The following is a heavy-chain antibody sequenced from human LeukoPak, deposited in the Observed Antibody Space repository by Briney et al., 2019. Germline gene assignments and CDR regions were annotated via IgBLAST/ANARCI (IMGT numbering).Heavy chain of an antibody. V-gene: IGHV4-39*01. CDR2: IYYSGST. CDR3: ARVIHSSSWYREFSYYYYGMDV. Sequence: PSETLSLTCTVSGGSISSSSYYWGWIRQPPGKGLEWIGSIYYSGSTYYNPSLKSRVTISVDTSKNQFSLKLSSVTAADTAVYYCARVIHSSSWYREFSYYYYGMDVWGQGTTVTVSS. D-gene: IGHD6-13*01. CDR1: GGSISSSSYY. J-gene: IGHJ6*02.